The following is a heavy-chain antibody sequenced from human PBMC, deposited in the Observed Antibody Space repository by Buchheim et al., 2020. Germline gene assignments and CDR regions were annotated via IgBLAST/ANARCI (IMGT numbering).Heavy chain of an antibody. CDR1: GFSFTSYW. CDR3: ARQPPTGYCDSNAYGLVDF. V-gene: IGHV5-51*01. D-gene: IGHD3-22*01. J-gene: IGHJ4*02. CDR2: IFPGDSNT. Sequence: EVQLVQSGAELKKPGASLIISCKGSGFSFTSYWIGWVRQMPGKGLEWMGIIFPGDSNTIYSPSFQGQVTISADKSISTAYLQWSSMKAPDTAMDYRARQPPTGYCDSNAYGLVDFWGQGT.